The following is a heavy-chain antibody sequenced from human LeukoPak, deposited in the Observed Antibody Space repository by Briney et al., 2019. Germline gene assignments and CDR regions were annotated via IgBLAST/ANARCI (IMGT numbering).Heavy chain of an antibody. CDR1: GYSLTSYW. V-gene: IGHV5-51*01. D-gene: IGHD6-19*01. CDR3: ARRMAVAGTGYYYYGMDV. Sequence: GESLKISCKGSGYSLTSYWIGWVRPMPGKGLEWMGIIYPGDSDTRYSPSFQGQVTISADKSISTAYLQWSSLKASDTAMYYCARRMAVAGTGYYYYGMDVWGQGTTVTVSS. CDR2: IYPGDSDT. J-gene: IGHJ6*02.